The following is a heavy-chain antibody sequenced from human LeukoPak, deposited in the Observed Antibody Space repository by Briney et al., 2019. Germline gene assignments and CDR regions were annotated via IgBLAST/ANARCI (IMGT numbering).Heavy chain of an antibody. J-gene: IGHJ4*02. D-gene: IGHD3-3*01. CDR3: ARDRDFGVVTPWCDY. V-gene: IGHV3-30*03. CDR1: GFTSSSYG. CDR2: ISYDGRTK. Sequence: GGSLRLSCASSGFTSSSYGMWGGHKAPDGRVERGAIISYDGRTKYYGASVRSRFTISRDNSKNTVYLQMNSLRTDDTAVYYCARDRDFGVVTPWCDYWGQGILVTVSS.